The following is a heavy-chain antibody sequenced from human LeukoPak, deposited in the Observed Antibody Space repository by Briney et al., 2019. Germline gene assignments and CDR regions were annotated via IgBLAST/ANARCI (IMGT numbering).Heavy chain of an antibody. CDR1: GFTFSNYG. V-gene: IGHV3-30*02. Sequence: GGFLRLSCAASGFTFSNYGIHWVCQAPGKGLEWVAFIRYDGSNKYYADSVKGRFTISRDNSKNTLYLQMNSLRAGDTAVYYCASPEWLPDSIDIWGQGTMVTVSS. CDR2: IRYDGSNK. D-gene: IGHD3-3*01. CDR3: ASPEWLPDSIDI. J-gene: IGHJ3*02.